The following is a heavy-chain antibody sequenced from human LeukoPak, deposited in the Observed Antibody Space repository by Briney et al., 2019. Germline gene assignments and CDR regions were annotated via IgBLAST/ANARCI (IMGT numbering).Heavy chain of an antibody. V-gene: IGHV4-4*07. D-gene: IGHD2-21*02. Sequence: SSETLSLTCTASGGSISSYYWSWIRQPAGKGLEWIGRIYTSGSTNYNPSLKSRVTISIDTSKNQFSLKLSSVTAADTAVYYCARAPNCGGDCYSDYWGQGTLVTVSS. J-gene: IGHJ4*02. CDR1: GGSISSYY. CDR3: ARAPNCGGDCYSDY. CDR2: IYTSGST.